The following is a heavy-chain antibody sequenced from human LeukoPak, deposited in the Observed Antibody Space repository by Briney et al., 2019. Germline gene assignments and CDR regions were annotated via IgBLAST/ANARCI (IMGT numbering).Heavy chain of an antibody. Sequence: GASVQVSCKASGYTFTSHHMHWVRQAPGQGLEWMGIINPSGGTTNYAQKFQGRVTMTRDMSTRTLYMELSSLRSEDTAFYYCARVGDYSPRGWFDPWGQGTLVTVSS. J-gene: IGHJ5*02. D-gene: IGHD4-11*01. CDR3: ARVGDYSPRGWFDP. V-gene: IGHV1-46*01. CDR2: INPSGGTT. CDR1: GYTFTSHH.